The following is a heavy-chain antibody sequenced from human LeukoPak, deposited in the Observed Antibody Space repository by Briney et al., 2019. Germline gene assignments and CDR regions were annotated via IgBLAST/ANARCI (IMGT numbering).Heavy chain of an antibody. D-gene: IGHD3-3*01. CDR3: ARDSQITIFGVTKNYFDI. V-gene: IGHV4-59*01. CDR2: IYYSGST. Sequence: SETLSLTCTVSGGSISSYYWSLIRQPPGKGLEWIGYIYYSGSTNYNPSLKSRVTISVDTSKNQFSLKLSSVTAADTAVYYRARDSQITIFGVTKNYFDIWGQGTMVTVSS. CDR1: GGSISSYY. J-gene: IGHJ3*02.